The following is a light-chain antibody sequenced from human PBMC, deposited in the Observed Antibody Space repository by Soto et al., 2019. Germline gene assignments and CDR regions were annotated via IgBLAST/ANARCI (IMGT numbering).Light chain of an antibody. J-gene: IGLJ1*01. Sequence: QSVLTQPPSVSGAPGQRVTISCTGSSSNIGAGYDVHWYQQLPGTAPKLLIYGNSNRPSGVPDRFSGSKSGTSASLAITGLQDEDEADYYCQSYDTSASYVFGTGNKVTVL. CDR3: QSYDTSASYV. CDR2: GNS. CDR1: SSNIGAGYD. V-gene: IGLV1-40*01.